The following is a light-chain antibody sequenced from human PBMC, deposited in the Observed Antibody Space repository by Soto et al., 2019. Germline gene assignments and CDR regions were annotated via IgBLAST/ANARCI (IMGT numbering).Light chain of an antibody. CDR3: SSYAGNNNLI. CDR1: SSNIGSNY. J-gene: IGLJ2*01. CDR2: RNN. V-gene: IGLV1-47*01. Sequence: QSVLTQPPSASGTPGQRVTISCSGSSSNIGSNYVYWYQQLPGTAPKLLIYRNNQRPSGVPDRFSGSKSDNTASLTVSGLQAEDEADYYCSSYAGNNNLIFGGGTKVTVL.